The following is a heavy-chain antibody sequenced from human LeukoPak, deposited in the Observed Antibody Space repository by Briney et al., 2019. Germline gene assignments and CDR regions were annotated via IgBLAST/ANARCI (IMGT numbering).Heavy chain of an antibody. CDR3: AKDGAAADNFDY. CDR2: ISGSGGST. CDR1: GFTFTSYA. D-gene: IGHD6-13*01. V-gene: IGHV3-23*01. Sequence: GGSLRLSCAASGFTFTSYAMSWVRQAPGKGLEWGSGISGSGGSTYYADSVKGRFTISRDNSKNTVYLQMNSLRAEDTAVYYCAKDGAAADNFDYWGQGTLVTVSS. J-gene: IGHJ4*02.